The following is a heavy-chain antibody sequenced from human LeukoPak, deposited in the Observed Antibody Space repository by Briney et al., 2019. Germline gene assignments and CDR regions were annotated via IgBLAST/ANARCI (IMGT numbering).Heavy chain of an antibody. CDR1: GYTFTSYY. CDR2: INPSGGST. J-gene: IGHJ5*02. Sequence: GASVKVSCKASGYTFTSYYMHWERQAPGQGLEWMGIINPSGGSTSYAQKFQGRVTMTRDMSTSTVYMELSSLRSEDTAVYYCARGVTTVGWEYNWFDPWGQGTLVTLSS. V-gene: IGHV1-46*01. D-gene: IGHD4-17*01. CDR3: ARGVTTVGWEYNWFDP.